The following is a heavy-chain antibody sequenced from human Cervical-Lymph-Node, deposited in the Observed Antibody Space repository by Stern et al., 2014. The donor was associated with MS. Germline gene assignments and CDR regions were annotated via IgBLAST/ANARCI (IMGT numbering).Heavy chain of an antibody. CDR2: ILPVFTTP. CDR3: ARETRSGYNFDY. Sequence: VQLVQSGAEVKKPGSSVKVSCKVSGCTFSSYAVSWVRQAPGQGLEWMGGILPVFTTPNYAQTFQGRVTVAADESTSTVYMELSNLTSEDTGMYYCARETRSGYNFDYWGQGALVTVSS. V-gene: IGHV1-69*01. J-gene: IGHJ4*02. CDR1: GCTFSSYA. D-gene: IGHD5-24*01.